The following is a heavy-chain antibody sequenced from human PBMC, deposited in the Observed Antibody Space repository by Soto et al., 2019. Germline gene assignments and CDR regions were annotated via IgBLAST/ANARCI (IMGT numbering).Heavy chain of an antibody. J-gene: IGHJ6*02. CDR2: IWYDGSNK. V-gene: IGHV3-33*01. CDR1: GFTFSSYG. D-gene: IGHD3-16*01. CDR3: ARGGPSYGGKGFGGEYCMDV. Sequence: QVQLVESGGGVVQPGRSLRLSCAASGFTFSSYGMHWVRQAPGKGLEWVAVIWYDGSNKYYADSVKGRFTISRDNSKNTLYLQLNSLSAEDTAVYYCARGGPSYGGKGFGGEYCMDVWGQGTTVTVSS.